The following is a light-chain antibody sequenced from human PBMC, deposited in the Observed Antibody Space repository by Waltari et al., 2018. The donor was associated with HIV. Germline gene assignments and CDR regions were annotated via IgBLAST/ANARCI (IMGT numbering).Light chain of an antibody. V-gene: IGLV2-14*03. CDR3: SSFTKDFTVI. CDR1: ASDFGYGNF. J-gene: IGLJ2*01. CDR2: EVD. Sequence: SVVTQPASVSGFPGQSVTISCPGTASDFGYGNFVSWYQQHPGKAPKVILFEVDSRASGVDDRFSGSKSGNTASLTISGLRTEDEANYYCSSFTKDFTVIFGGGTKVTIL.